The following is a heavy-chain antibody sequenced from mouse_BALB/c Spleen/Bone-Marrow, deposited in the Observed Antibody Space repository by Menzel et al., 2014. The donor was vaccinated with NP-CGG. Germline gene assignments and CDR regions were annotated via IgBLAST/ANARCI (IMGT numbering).Heavy chain of an antibody. Sequence: VHVKQSGGGLVQPGGSRKLSCAASGFTFSSFGMHWVRQAPEKGLEWVAYISGGSSTIYYADTVKGRFTISRDNPKNTLFLQMTSLRSEDTAMYYCARGVYGYVKYAMDYWGQGTSVTVSS. CDR2: ISGGSSTI. D-gene: IGHD1-2*01. V-gene: IGHV5-17*02. J-gene: IGHJ4*01. CDR3: ARGVYGYVKYAMDY. CDR1: GFTFSSFG.